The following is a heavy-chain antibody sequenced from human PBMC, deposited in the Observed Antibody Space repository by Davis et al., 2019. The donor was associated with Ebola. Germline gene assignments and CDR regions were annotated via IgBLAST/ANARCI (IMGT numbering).Heavy chain of an antibody. Sequence: GGSLSLSCAASGFTFSSYAMSWVRQAPGKVLDWVSAISGSGGSTYYADSGKGRFTISRDNSKNTLYLQMNSLRAEDTAVYYCANAITAAGKGYYYYGMDVWGQGTTVTVSS. CDR3: ANAITAAGKGYYYYGMDV. CDR2: ISGSGGST. J-gene: IGHJ6*02. CDR1: GFTFSSYA. D-gene: IGHD6-13*01. V-gene: IGHV3-23*01.